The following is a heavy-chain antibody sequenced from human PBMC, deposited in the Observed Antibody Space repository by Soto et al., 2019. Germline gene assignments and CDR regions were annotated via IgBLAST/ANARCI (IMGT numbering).Heavy chain of an antibody. Sequence: GGSLRLSCAASGFTFNNYAISWVRQAPGKGLEWVSTITGSGDSAYYADSVKGRFIISRDNSKNTLYMQMHSLGAEDSAIYYCAKGRGTNYYYHMDVWGGRTTVTVSS. V-gene: IGHV3-23*01. CDR1: GFTFNNYA. J-gene: IGHJ6*03. CDR3: AKGRGTNYYYHMDV. D-gene: IGHD1-26*01. CDR2: ITGSGDSA.